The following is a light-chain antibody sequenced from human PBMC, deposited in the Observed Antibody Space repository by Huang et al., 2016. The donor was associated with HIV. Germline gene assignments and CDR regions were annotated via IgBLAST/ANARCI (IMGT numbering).Light chain of an antibody. J-gene: IGKJ2*01. CDR3: QQYGTSLST. Sequence: EIVLTQSPGTLSLSPGERATLSCRASQSLTSRYLAWYHHKPGQAPRLLIYGASNRATGIPDRFSGSGSGTDFTLTISRLEPEDFAVYYCQQYGTSLSTFGQGTKLEIK. CDR2: GAS. CDR1: QSLTSRY. V-gene: IGKV3-20*01.